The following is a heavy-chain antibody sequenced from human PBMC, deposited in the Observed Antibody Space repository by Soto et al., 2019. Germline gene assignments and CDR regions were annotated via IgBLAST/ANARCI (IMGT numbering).Heavy chain of an antibody. Sequence: QVQLQQWGAGLLKPSETLSLTCAVYGGSFSGYYWSWIRQPPGKGLEWIGEINHSGSTNYNPSRKSRVTISVDSSKNQFSLKLSSVTAADTAVYYCARGGTMVRGVISRYYGMDVWGQGTTVTVSS. V-gene: IGHV4-34*01. CDR3: ARGGTMVRGVISRYYGMDV. CDR2: INHSGST. D-gene: IGHD3-10*01. J-gene: IGHJ6*02. CDR1: GGSFSGYY.